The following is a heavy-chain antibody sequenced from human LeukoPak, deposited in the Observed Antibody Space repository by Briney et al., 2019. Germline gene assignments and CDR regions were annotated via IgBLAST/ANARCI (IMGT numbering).Heavy chain of an antibody. J-gene: IGHJ4*02. CDR2: IYTSGST. D-gene: IGHD1-26*01. Sequence: PSETLSLTCTVSVGSISSYYWSWIRQPAGKGLEWIGRIYTSGSTNYNPSLKSRVTMSLDKSSNQLSLHLTSVTAADTATYYCSRESGPFCPFGYWGQGTLVIVSS. CDR3: SRESGPFCPFGY. V-gene: IGHV4-4*07. CDR1: VGSISSYY.